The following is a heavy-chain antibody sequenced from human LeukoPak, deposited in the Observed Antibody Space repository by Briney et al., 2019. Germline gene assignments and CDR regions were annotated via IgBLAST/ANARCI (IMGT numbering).Heavy chain of an antibody. J-gene: IGHJ5*02. D-gene: IGHD6-6*01. CDR1: GGSISSYY. V-gene: IGHV4-4*09. Sequence: SETLSLTCTVSGGSISSYYWSWIRQPPGKGLEWIGYIYTSGSTNYNPSLKSRVTISVDTSKNQFSLKLSSVTAADTAVYYCARHAGYSSSSGFDPWGQGTLVTVPS. CDR2: IYTSGST. CDR3: ARHAGYSSSSGFDP.